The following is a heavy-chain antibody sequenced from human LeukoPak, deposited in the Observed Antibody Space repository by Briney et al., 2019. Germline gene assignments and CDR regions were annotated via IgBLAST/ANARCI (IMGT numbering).Heavy chain of an antibody. V-gene: IGHV3-53*01. Sequence: PGGSLRLSCAASGFSVNSNYMSWVRQAPGKGLEWVSVIYTGGSTYYTDSVKGRCTISREMSKNKNYLQMNSLRAEDTAVYYCARLTGPIGPWGQGTLVTASS. CDR1: GFSVNSNY. CDR3: ARLTGPIGP. CDR2: IYTGGST. J-gene: IGHJ5*02. D-gene: IGHD3-10*01.